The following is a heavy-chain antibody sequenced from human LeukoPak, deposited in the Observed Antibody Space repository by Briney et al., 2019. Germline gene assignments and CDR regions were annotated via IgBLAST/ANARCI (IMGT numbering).Heavy chain of an antibody. CDR2: IKQDGSEK. D-gene: IGHD3-3*01. J-gene: IGHJ6*02. Sequence: QAGGSLRLSCAASGFTFSSYWMSWVRQAPGKGLEWVANIKQDGSEKYYVDSVKGRFTISRDNAKNSLYPQMNSLRAEDTAVYYCARVVTYYDFWSGYAHLPAYYYGMDVWGQGTTVTVSS. CDR1: GFTFSSYW. V-gene: IGHV3-7*01. CDR3: ARVVTYYDFWSGYAHLPAYYYGMDV.